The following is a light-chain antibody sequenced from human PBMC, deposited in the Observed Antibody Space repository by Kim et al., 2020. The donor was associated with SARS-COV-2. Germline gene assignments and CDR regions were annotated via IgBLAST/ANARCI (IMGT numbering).Light chain of an antibody. CDR3: QQYHNWPPYT. V-gene: IGKV3-15*01. CDR2: GAS. CDR1: QSIYSN. Sequence: EIVMTQSPATLSVSPGERATLSCRASQSIYSNLAWYQQKPGQAPGLLIYGASTRATGVPARFSGSGSGTEFTLTISSLQSEDFAIYYCQQYHNWPPYTFGQGTKLEI. J-gene: IGKJ2*01.